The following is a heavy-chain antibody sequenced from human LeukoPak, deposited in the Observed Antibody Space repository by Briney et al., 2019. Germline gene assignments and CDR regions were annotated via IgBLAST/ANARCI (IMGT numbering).Heavy chain of an antibody. CDR3: VRSLRSADF. CDR2: ISTDGSQT. Sequence: SGGSLRLSCAASGFTFSGYAMNWVRQPPGKGLMWVSQISTDGSQTFYADSVKGRFTISRDNAKNTLFLQMDSLRPEDTAVYYCVRSLRSADFWGQGTLVTVSS. V-gene: IGHV3-74*01. J-gene: IGHJ4*02. CDR1: GFTFSGYA.